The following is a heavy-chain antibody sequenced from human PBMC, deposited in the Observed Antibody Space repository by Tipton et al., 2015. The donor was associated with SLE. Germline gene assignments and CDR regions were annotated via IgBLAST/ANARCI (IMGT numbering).Heavy chain of an antibody. Sequence: QLVQSGGGLVQPGGSLRLSCAASGFSFNDYDINWVRRAPGKGLEWVSFISSSATSMYYADSVKGRFTISRENAKNSLYLQMNSLRAEDTAVYYCARDGLNGYCDYWGQGTLVTVSS. D-gene: IGHD2-8*01. CDR3: ARDGLNGYCDY. J-gene: IGHJ4*02. V-gene: IGHV3-48*03. CDR1: GFSFNDYD. CDR2: ISSSATSM.